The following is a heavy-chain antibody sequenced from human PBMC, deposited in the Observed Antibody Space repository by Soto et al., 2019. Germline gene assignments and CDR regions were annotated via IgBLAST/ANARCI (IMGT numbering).Heavy chain of an antibody. Sequence: QVQLVQSGAEVKKPGASVKVSCKASGYTFTSYYMHWVRQAPGQGLEWLGIINPSGGSTSYAQKFQGRVTMTRDTSTSTVYMELSSLRSEDTAVYYCARAPTPQAATRKVYWFVPWGQGTLVTVSS. J-gene: IGHJ5*02. CDR3: ARAPTPQAATRKVYWFVP. D-gene: IGHD2-15*01. CDR1: GYTFTSYY. V-gene: IGHV1-46*01. CDR2: INPSGGST.